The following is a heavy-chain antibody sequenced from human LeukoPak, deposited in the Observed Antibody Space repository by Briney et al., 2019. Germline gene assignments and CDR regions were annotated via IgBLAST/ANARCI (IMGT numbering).Heavy chain of an antibody. V-gene: IGHV3-74*01. Sequence: PTGGSLRLSCAASGFTFSTYWMHWVRQAPGKGLVWVSRIKSDGSTNYADCVKGRFTISRDNAKNTVSLQMNSLRPEDTGVYYCARAPSEIGGYYPEYFRHWGQGTLVTVSS. CDR3: ARAPSEIGGYYPEYFRH. J-gene: IGHJ1*01. CDR1: GFTFSTYW. D-gene: IGHD3-22*01. CDR2: IKSDGST.